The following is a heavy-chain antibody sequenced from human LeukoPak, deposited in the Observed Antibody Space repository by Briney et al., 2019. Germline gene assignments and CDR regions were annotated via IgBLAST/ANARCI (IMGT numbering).Heavy chain of an antibody. J-gene: IGHJ6*02. D-gene: IGHD5-12*01. CDR3: ARAKVAYGMDV. CDR1: GFTFSNYW. CDR2: ISSSSSYI. Sequence: GGSLRLSCVASGFTFSNYWMHWVRQAPGKGLEWVSSISSSSSYIYYADSVKGRFTISRDNAKNSLYLQMNSLRAEDTAVYYCARAKVAYGMDVWGQGTTVTVSS. V-gene: IGHV3-21*01.